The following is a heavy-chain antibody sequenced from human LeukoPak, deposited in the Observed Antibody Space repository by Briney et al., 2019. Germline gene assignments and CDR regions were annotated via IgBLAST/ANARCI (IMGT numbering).Heavy chain of an antibody. D-gene: IGHD2-15*01. CDR3: ARDLSAGVVVAAASDY. J-gene: IGHJ4*02. CDR1: GVTFSSYA. Sequence: GGSLRLSCAASGVTFSSYAMSWVRQAPGKGLEWVSVISGSGASTYYADSVKGRFTISRDNAKNSLYLQMNSLRAEDTAVYYCARDLSAGVVVAAASDYWGQGTLVTVSS. V-gene: IGHV3-23*01. CDR2: ISGSGAST.